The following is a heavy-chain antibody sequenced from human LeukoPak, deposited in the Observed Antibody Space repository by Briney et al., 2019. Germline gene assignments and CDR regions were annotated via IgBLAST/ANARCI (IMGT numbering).Heavy chain of an antibody. J-gene: IGHJ6*03. CDR2: ISSSGSTI. CDR1: GFTFSDYY. CDR3: ARDAIIAADYYYYMDV. V-gene: IGHV3-11*01. Sequence: GGSLRLSCAASGFTFSDYYMSWIRQAPGKGLEWVSYISSSGSTIYYADSVKGRFTISRDNAKNSLYLQMNSLRAEDTAVYYCARDAIIAADYYYYMDVWGKGTTVTISS. D-gene: IGHD6-13*01.